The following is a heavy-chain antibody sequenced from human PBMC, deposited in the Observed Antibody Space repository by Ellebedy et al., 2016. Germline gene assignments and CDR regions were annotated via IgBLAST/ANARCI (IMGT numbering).Heavy chain of an antibody. V-gene: IGHV3-30-3*01. CDR1: GFTFSSYA. J-gene: IGHJ4*02. CDR3: ARDGGGGLGAGFDY. CDR2: ISYDGSNK. D-gene: IGHD1-26*01. Sequence: GGSLRLXXAASGFTFSSYAMHWVRQAPGKGLEWVAVISYDGSNKYYADSVKGRFTISRDNSKNTLYLQMNSLRAEDTAVYYCARDGGGGLGAGFDYWGQGTLVTVSS.